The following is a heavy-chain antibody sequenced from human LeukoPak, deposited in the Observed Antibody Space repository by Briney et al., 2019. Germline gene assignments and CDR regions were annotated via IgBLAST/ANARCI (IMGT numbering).Heavy chain of an antibody. D-gene: IGHD6-19*01. CDR2: MNPNSGNT. Sequence: GASVKVSCKASGYTFTSYDINWVRQATGQGLEWMGWMNPNSGNTGYAQKFQGRVTITRNTSISTAYMELSSLRSEDTAVYYCARGTEVADYYYYYMDVWGKGTTVTVSS. V-gene: IGHV1-8*03. CDR3: ARGTEVADYYYYYMDV. CDR1: GYTFTSYD. J-gene: IGHJ6*03.